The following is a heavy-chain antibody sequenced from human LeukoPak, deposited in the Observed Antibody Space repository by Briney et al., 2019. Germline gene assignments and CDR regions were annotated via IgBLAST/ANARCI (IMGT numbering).Heavy chain of an antibody. D-gene: IGHD3-22*01. V-gene: IGHV3-21*01. CDR2: ISSGSSYI. CDR3: ARVGPRDSSGRYYFDY. Sequence: PGGSLRLSCAASGFTFSSYNFNWVRQAPGKGLEWVSSISSGSSYIYYADSMKGRFTISRDNAKNTLYLQMNSLRAEDTAVYYCARVGPRDSSGRYYFDYWGQGTLVTVSS. CDR1: GFTFSSYN. J-gene: IGHJ4*02.